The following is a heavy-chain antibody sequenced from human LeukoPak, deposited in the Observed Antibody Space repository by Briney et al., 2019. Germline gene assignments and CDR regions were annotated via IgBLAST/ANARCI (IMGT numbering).Heavy chain of an antibody. CDR3: ARGYCSSTSCHPEFDY. J-gene: IGHJ4*02. CDR1: GYTFTSYY. Sequence: ASVKVSCKASGYTFTSYYMHWVRQAPGQGLEWMGIINPSGGSTSYAQKFQGRVTMTRGTSTSTVYMELSSLRSEDTAVYYCARGYCSSTSCHPEFDYWGQGTLVTVSS. D-gene: IGHD2-2*01. V-gene: IGHV1-46*01. CDR2: INPSGGST.